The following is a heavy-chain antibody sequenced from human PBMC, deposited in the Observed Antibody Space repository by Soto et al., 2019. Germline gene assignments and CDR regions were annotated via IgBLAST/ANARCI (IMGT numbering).Heavy chain of an antibody. CDR2: IIHIFGTA. D-gene: IGHD3-22*01. Sequence: QVQLVQSGAEVKKPGSSVKVSCKASGGTFSSYAISWVRQAPGQGLEWMGGIIHIFGTANYAQKLQGRVTITADEATRTAYMELSSLRSEDTAVYYCARDLKRYYDSSGYGYYYYGMDVWGQGTTVTASS. V-gene: IGHV1-69*01. CDR1: GGTFSSYA. J-gene: IGHJ6*02. CDR3: ARDLKRYYDSSGYGYYYYGMDV.